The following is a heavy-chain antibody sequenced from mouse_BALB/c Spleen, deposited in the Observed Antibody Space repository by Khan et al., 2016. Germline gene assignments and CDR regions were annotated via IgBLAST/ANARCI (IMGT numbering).Heavy chain of an antibody. CDR1: GFSLTNYG. CDR2: IWNGGNT. V-gene: IGHV2-4-1*01. CDR3: ARNFRTPGYYTMDY. J-gene: IGHJ4*01. Sequence: QVQLKESGPGLVQPSQSLSITCTVSGFSLTNYGVHWVRQSPGKGLEWLGVIWNGGNTDYAAAFISRLSIKKDNSKSQVFFKMNSLQTDDTAIYFCARNFRTPGYYTMDYWGQGTSVTVSS.